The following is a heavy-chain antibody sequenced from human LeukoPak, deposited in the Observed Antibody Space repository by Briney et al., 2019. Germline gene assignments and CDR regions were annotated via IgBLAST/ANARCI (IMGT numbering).Heavy chain of an antibody. D-gene: IGHD3-22*01. Sequence: GGSLRLSCAASEFTFSSYAMSWVRQAPGKGLQWVSGISAVGGRTQYADSVKGRVTISRDNSKSTLYLQMNSLRAEDTAVYYCAKAPGDSSGNHHPINWGQGMLVTVSS. CDR3: AKAPGDSSGNHHPIN. V-gene: IGHV3-23*01. CDR2: ISAVGGRT. J-gene: IGHJ4*02. CDR1: EFTFSSYA.